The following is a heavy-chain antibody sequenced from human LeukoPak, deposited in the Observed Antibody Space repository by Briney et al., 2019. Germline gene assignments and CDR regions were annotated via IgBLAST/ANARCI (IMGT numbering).Heavy chain of an antibody. Sequence: TLSLTCAVSGGSISSGGYSWRWIRQPPGKGLEWIGYIYHSGSTYYNPSLKSRVTISVDRSKNQFSLKLSSVTAADTAVYYCARGRGDFWSGYYRAFDIWGQGTMVTVSS. V-gene: IGHV4-30-2*01. J-gene: IGHJ3*02. CDR1: GGSISSGGYS. D-gene: IGHD3-3*01. CDR2: IYHSGST. CDR3: ARGRGDFWSGYYRAFDI.